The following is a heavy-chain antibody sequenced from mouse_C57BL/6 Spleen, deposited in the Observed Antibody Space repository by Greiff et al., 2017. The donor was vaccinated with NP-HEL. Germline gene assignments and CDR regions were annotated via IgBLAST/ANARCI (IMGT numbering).Heavy chain of an antibody. V-gene: IGHV1-74*01. D-gene: IGHD2-4*01. J-gene: IGHJ4*01. CDR2: IHPSDSDT. CDR1: GYTFTSYW. Sequence: QVQLQQPGAELVKPGASVKVSCKASGYTFTSYWMHWVKQRPGQGLEWIGRIHPSDSDTNYNQKFKGKATLTVDKSSSTAYMQLSSLTSEDSAVYYCANYDYDSYYAMDYWGQGTSVTVSS. CDR3: ANYDYDSYYAMDY.